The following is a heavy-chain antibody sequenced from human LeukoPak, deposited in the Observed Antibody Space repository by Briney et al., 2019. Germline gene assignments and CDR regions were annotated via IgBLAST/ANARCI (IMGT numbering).Heavy chain of an antibody. CDR3: ASYTYYYDSSGYYRGGPYYYYYMDV. Sequence: ASVKVSCKASGGTFSSYAISWVRQAPGQGLEWMGGIIPIFGTANYAQKFQGRVTITTDESTSTAYMELSSLRSGDTAVYYCASYTYYYDSSGYYRGGPYYYYYMDVWGKGTAVTVSS. V-gene: IGHV1-69*05. CDR2: IIPIFGTA. CDR1: GGTFSSYA. J-gene: IGHJ6*03. D-gene: IGHD3-22*01.